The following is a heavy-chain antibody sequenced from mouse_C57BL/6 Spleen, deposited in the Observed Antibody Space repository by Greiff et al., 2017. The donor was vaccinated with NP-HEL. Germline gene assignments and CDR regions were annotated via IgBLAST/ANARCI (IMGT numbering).Heavy chain of an antibody. CDR2: INPNNGGS. V-gene: IGHV1-26*01. CDR3: ARCGGGAWCAY. J-gene: IGHJ3*01. CDR1: GYTFTDYY. Sequence: EVQLQQSGPELVKPGASVKISCKASGYTFTDYYMNWVKQSHGKSLEWIGDINPNNGGSSYNEKFKGKATLTVDKSSSTAYMDLRSLTSEDSAVYDCARCGGGAWCAYWGQGALVTGS.